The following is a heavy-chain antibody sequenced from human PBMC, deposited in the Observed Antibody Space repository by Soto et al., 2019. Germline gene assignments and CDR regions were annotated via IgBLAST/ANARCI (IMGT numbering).Heavy chain of an antibody. V-gene: IGHV3-23*01. J-gene: IGHJ3*01. Sequence: EVQLLESGGGLVQPGGSLRLSCVASVGSGFTFTDYAMAWVRQAPEKGLEWISGISGSDYRTYYADSVKGRFTISRDNSKNTLFLQMNSLRAEDTAIYYCVGDYGRLEGFDVWGQGTMVTVSS. CDR2: ISGSDYRT. D-gene: IGHD4-17*01. CDR3: VGDYGRLEGFDV. CDR1: VGSGFTFTDYA.